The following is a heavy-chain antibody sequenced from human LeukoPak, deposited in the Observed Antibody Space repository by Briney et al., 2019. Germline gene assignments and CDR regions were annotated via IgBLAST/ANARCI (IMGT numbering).Heavy chain of an antibody. V-gene: IGHV3-66*01. D-gene: IGHD3-9*01. J-gene: IGHJ4*02. Sequence: GGSLRLSCAASGFTFSSYSMNWVRQAPGKGLEWVSVIYSGGSTYYADSVKGRFTISRDNSKNTLYLQMNSLRAEDTAVYYCATQYYDILTGYYTDYWGQGTLVTVSS. CDR1: GFTFSSYS. CDR2: IYSGGST. CDR3: ATQYYDILTGYYTDY.